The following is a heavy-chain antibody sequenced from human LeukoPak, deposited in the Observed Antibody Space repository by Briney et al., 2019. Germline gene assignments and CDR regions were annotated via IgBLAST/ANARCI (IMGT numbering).Heavy chain of an antibody. Sequence: ASVKVSCKTSGYPFRNYDINWVRQATGQGLEWMGWISPHSGKTGYAQKFQGRVTMTTDTSANTAYMDLSSLRSEDTAVYYCARLSSHYGDYKVDPWGQGTLVTVSS. CDR2: ISPHSGKT. J-gene: IGHJ5*02. V-gene: IGHV1-8*01. CDR1: GYPFRNYD. D-gene: IGHD4-17*01. CDR3: ARLSSHYGDYKVDP.